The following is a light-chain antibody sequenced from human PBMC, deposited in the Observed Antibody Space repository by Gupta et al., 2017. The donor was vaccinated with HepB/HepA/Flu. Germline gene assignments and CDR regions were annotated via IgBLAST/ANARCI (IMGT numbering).Light chain of an antibody. CDR3: QQYVTSPWT. V-gene: IGKV3-20*01. J-gene: IGKJ1*01. Sequence: EIVLTQSPGTLSLSPGERATLSCRASQSVSSSYLAWYQQKPGQAPRLLIYGASSRATGIAERFSGSGSGTDFTLSISRLEPEDFAVYYCQQYVTSPWTFGQGTKVEIK. CDR2: GAS. CDR1: QSVSSSY.